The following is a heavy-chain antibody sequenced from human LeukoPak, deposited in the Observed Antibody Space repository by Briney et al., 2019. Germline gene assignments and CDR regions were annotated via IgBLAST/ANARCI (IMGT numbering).Heavy chain of an antibody. CDR2: ISYDGGNK. CDR3: AVGSPGAYCGGGCYSSFDY. Sequence: GRSLRLSCAASGFTFSTYGMHWVRQAPGKGLEWVTVISYDGGNKYYADSVKGRFTISRDNSKNTLFLQVNSLRAEDTAVYYCAVGSPGAYCGGGCYSSFDYWGQGTLVTVSS. CDR1: GFTFSTYG. V-gene: IGHV3-30*03. D-gene: IGHD2-21*02. J-gene: IGHJ4*02.